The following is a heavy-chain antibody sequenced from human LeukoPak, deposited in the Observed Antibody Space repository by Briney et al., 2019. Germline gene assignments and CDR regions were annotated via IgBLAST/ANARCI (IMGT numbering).Heavy chain of an antibody. Sequence: ASVKVSCKVSGYTLTELSMHWVRQAPGKGLEWMGGFDPEDGETIYAQEFQGRVTMTEDTSTDTAYMELSSLRSEDTAVYYCATTLGGSYRYWYFDLWGRGTLVTVSS. V-gene: IGHV1-24*01. CDR3: ATTLGGSYRYWYFDL. CDR2: FDPEDGET. D-gene: IGHD1-26*01. CDR1: GYTLTELS. J-gene: IGHJ2*01.